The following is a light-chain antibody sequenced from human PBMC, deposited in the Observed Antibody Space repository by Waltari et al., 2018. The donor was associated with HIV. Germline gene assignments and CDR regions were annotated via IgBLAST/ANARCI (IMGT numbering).Light chain of an antibody. Sequence: QSALTQPASVSGSPGQSITISCTGTSSDVGSYNLVSWYRQHPGKAPKLMIYEVTKRPSGVSNRFSGSKSANTASLTISGLQAEDEADYYCCSYANTKGVFGGGTKLTVL. V-gene: IGLV2-23*02. CDR1: SSDVGSYNL. J-gene: IGLJ2*01. CDR2: EVT. CDR3: CSYANTKGV.